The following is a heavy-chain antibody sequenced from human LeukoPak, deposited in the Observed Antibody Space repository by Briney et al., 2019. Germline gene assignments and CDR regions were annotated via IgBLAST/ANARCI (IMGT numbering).Heavy chain of an antibody. CDR3: AKETTYSYGDY. CDR2: ISGSGGRT. V-gene: IGHV3-23*01. D-gene: IGHD5-18*01. CDR1: GFSFSSHA. J-gene: IGHJ4*02. Sequence: GGSLRLSCAASGFSFSSHAMSWVRQAPGKGLEWVSAISGSGGRTYYVDSVKGRFTISRDNSKNTLYLQMNSLRAEDTAFYYCAKETTYSYGDYWGQGALVTVSS.